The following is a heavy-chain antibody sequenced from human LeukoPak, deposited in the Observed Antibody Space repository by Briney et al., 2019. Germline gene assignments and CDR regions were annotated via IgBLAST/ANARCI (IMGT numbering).Heavy chain of an antibody. Sequence: PSETLSLTCAVYGGSFSGYYWSWIRQPPGKGLEWIGEINHSGSTNYNPSLKSRVTISVDTSKNQFSLKLSSVTAADTAVYYCARTHSSSWYYDYYYYMDVWGKGTTVTVSS. CDR3: ARTHSSSWYYDYYYYMDV. CDR1: GGSFSGYY. J-gene: IGHJ6*03. V-gene: IGHV4-34*01. D-gene: IGHD6-13*01. CDR2: INHSGST.